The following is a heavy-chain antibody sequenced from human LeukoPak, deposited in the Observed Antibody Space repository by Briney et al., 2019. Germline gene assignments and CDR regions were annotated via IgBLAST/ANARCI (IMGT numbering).Heavy chain of an antibody. D-gene: IGHD6-19*01. CDR1: GGSFSGYY. CDR3: ARGVPYSSGWGFSYYNWFDP. Sequence: SETLSLTCAVYGGSFSGYYWSWIRQPPGKGLEWIGEINHSGSTNYNPSLESRVTISVDTSKNQFSLKLSSVTAADTAVYYCARGVPYSSGWGFSYYNWFDPWGQGTLVTVSP. V-gene: IGHV4-34*01. J-gene: IGHJ5*02. CDR2: INHSGST.